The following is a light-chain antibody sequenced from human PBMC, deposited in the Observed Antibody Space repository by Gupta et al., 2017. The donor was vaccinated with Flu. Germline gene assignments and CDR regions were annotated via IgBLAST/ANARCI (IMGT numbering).Light chain of an antibody. V-gene: IGKV3-20*01. J-gene: IGKJ2*01. CDR1: QSFSSYY. CDR2: CGS. Sequence: ERATPSCRASQSFSSYYLAWYQQKPGQAPRLVIYCGSNRATGIPDRFSGSGSGTDFTLTISRLEREDFAVYYCQQFITGPYTFGQGTKLEIK. CDR3: QQFITGPYT.